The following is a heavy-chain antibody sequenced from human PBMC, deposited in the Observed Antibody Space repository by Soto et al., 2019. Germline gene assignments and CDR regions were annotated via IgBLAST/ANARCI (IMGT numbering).Heavy chain of an antibody. J-gene: IGHJ6*02. D-gene: IGHD5-18*01. CDR2: IYYSGST. CDR1: GGSISSSSYY. CDR3: AGWIQLQQHYYYGMDV. Sequence: PSETLSLTCTVSGGSISSSSYYWGWIRQPPGKGLEWIGSIYYSGSTYYNPSLKSRVTISVDKSKNQFSLKLSSVTAADTAVYYCAGWIQLQQHYYYGMDVWGQGTTVTVSS. V-gene: IGHV4-39*07.